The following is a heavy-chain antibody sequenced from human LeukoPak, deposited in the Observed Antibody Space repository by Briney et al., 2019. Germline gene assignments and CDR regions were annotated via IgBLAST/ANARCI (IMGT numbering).Heavy chain of an antibody. D-gene: IGHD3-9*01. CDR3: AKSARYFDWLLYPLDAFDI. Sequence: GGSLRLSCAASGFTFSSYAMSWVRQAPGKGLEWVSAISGSGGSTYYADSVKGRFTIPRDNSKNTLYLQMNSLRAEDTAVYYCAKSARYFDWLLYPLDAFDIWGQGTMVTVSS. CDR1: GFTFSSYA. CDR2: ISGSGGST. J-gene: IGHJ3*02. V-gene: IGHV3-23*01.